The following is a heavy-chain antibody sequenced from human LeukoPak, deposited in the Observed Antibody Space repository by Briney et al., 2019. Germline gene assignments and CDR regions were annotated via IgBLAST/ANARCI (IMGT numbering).Heavy chain of an antibody. CDR1: GGTFSSYA. CDR2: IIPIFGTA. CDR3: ARGYYDILTGYYMEAAKYYYYGMDV. V-gene: IGHV1-69*13. J-gene: IGHJ6*02. D-gene: IGHD3-9*01. Sequence: GASVKVSCKASGGTFSSYAISWVRQAPGQGLEWMGGIIPIFGTANYAQKFQGRVTITADESTSTAYMELSSLGSEDTAVYYCARGYYDILTGYYMEAAKYYYYGMDVWGQGTTVTVSS.